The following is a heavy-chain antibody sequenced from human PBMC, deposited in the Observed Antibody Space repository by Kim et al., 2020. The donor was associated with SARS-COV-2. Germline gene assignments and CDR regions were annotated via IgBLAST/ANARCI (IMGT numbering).Heavy chain of an antibody. J-gene: IGHJ4*02. V-gene: IGHV1-3*01. D-gene: IGHD3-16*01. CDR2: GNGNT. Sequence: GNGNTKYSQKFQGRVTFTTDTSASTAYMELSFLRCEDSAVYYCLGGFYFDYWGQGTLVTVSS. CDR3: LGGFYFDY.